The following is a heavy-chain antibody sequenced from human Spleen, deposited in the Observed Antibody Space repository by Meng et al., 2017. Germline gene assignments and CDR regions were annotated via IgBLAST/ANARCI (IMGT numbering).Heavy chain of an antibody. CDR1: DFSLNTGGVG. D-gene: IGHD6-6*01. CDR2: IYWDDDK. CDR3: AHRRSPSQCFDY. Sequence: QITLEESGPTLVKATQTLTLTCTFSDFSLNTGGVGVGWIRQPPGKALEWLALIYWDDDKRHSPSLKSRLTVTKDTSKNQVVLTMTNMDPVDTATYYCAHRRSPSQCFDYWGQGTLVTVSS. V-gene: IGHV2-5*02. J-gene: IGHJ4*02.